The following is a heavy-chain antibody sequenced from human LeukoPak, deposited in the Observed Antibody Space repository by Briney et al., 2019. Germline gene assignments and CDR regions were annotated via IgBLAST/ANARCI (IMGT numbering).Heavy chain of an antibody. D-gene: IGHD1-26*01. CDR2: INPNSGGT. CDR3: ARGPSGSYRGGFDD. V-gene: IGHV1-2*02. CDR1: GYTFTSYY. Sequence: GASVKVSCKASGYTFTSYYMHWVRQAPGQGLEWMGWINPNSGGTNYAQKFQGRVTMTRDTSISTAYMELSRLRSDDTAVYYCARGPSGSYRGGFDDWGQGTLVSVSS. J-gene: IGHJ4*02.